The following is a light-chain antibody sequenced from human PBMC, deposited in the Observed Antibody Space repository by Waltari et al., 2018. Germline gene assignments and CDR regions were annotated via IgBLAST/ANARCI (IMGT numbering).Light chain of an antibody. J-gene: IGLJ1*01. Sequence: SALPQPASVSGSTGQFIPIYCTGTSSDVGRYEYVSWYQQPPGKAPKLIIYDVSKRPSGVSNRFSGSTSGYTASLTISGLQSEDEADYYCCSYTTTDTYVFGSGTKVTVL. CDR3: CSYTTTDTYV. CDR2: DVS. V-gene: IGLV2-14*03. CDR1: SSDVGRYEY.